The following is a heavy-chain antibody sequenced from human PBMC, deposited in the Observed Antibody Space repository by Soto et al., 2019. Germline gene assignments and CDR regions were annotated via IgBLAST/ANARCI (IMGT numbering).Heavy chain of an antibody. CDR2: IYYSGST. J-gene: IGHJ2*01. V-gene: IGHV4-39*01. D-gene: IGHD5-12*01. Sequence: QLQLQESGPGLVKPSETLSLTCTVSGGSISSSSYYWGWIRQPPGKWLEWIGSIYYSGSTYYNPSLKSRVTTPVDTSKNQFSLKLSSVTAADTAVYYCARHVPALGATIAYWYFDLWGRGTLVTVSS. CDR1: GGSISSSSYY. CDR3: ARHVPALGATIAYWYFDL.